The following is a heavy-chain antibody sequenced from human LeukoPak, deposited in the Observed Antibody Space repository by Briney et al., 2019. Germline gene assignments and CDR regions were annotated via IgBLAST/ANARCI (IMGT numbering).Heavy chain of an antibody. J-gene: IGHJ4*02. CDR1: GGSISSDY. V-gene: IGHV4-4*07. CDR3: TREGPPVHYTGYYDY. Sequence: SETLSLTCTVSGGSISSDYWSWIRQPAGKGLECIGHIYASGNTNYNPSLKSRVTMSIDTSKNQFSLKLSSVTAADSAVYYCTREGPPVHYTGYYDYWGQGTLVTVSS. CDR2: IYASGNT. D-gene: IGHD3-9*01.